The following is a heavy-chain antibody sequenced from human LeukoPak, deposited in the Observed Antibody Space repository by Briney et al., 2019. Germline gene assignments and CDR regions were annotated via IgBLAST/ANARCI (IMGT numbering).Heavy chain of an antibody. CDR1: GGSISSYY. CDR3: ARFIMTTVTTAFHDY. CDR2: ICYSGST. J-gene: IGHJ4*02. D-gene: IGHD4-17*01. Sequence: SETLSLTCTVSGGSISSYYWSWIRQPPGKGLEWIGYICYSGSTNYNPSLKSRVTISVDTSKNQFSLKLSSVTAADTAVYYCARFIMTTVTTAFHDYWGQGTLVTVSS. V-gene: IGHV4-59*01.